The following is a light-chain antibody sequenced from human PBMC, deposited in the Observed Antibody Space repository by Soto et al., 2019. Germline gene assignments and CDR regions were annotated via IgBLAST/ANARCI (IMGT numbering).Light chain of an antibody. J-gene: IGLJ7*01. CDR1: SSNIGSNY. V-gene: IGLV1-47*01. CDR2: RNN. Sequence: QSVLTQPSSASGTPGQRVTISCSGSSSNIGSNYVYWYQHLPGTAPKLLIYRNNQRPSGVPDRFSGSKSGTSASLVISGLRSEDEADYYCAAWDDSLGGVVFGGGTQLTVL. CDR3: AAWDDSLGGVV.